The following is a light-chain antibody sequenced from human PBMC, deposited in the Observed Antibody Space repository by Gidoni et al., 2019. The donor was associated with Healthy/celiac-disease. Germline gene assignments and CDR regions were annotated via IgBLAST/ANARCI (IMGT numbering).Light chain of an antibody. CDR2: DAS. V-gene: IGKV3-11*01. CDR3: QQRSNWPGT. Sequence: EIVLTQSPATLSLSPGERATLSCRASQSVSSYLAWYQQKPGQAPRLLIYDASNRATGIPARFSGSGSGTDFTLTIRSLEPEDFAVYYCQQRSNWPGTFGPXTKVDIK. CDR1: QSVSSY. J-gene: IGKJ3*01.